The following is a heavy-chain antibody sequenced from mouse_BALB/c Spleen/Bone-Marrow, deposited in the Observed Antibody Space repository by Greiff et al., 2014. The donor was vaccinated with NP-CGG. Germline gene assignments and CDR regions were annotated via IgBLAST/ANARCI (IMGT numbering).Heavy chain of an antibody. Sequence: VQLKESWAALVKPGASVKLSCTASGFNIKDTYMHWVKQRPEQGLEWIGRIDPANGNTKYDPKFQGKATITADTSSNTAYLQLSSLTSEDTAVYYCANYYYGSHFDYWGQGTTLTVSS. V-gene: IGHV14-3*02. CDR1: GFNIKDTY. J-gene: IGHJ2*01. CDR3: ANYYYGSHFDY. CDR2: IDPANGNT. D-gene: IGHD1-1*01.